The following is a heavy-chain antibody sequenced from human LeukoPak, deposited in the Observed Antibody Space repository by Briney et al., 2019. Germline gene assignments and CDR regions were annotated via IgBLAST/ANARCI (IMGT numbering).Heavy chain of an antibody. CDR3: AKDSSALSSSWYSVFDY. J-gene: IGHJ4*02. CDR1: GVTFDDYA. Sequence: RSLRLSCAASGVTFDDYAMHWVRQAPGNGLEWVSGISWNSGSIGYADSVKGRFTISRDNAKNSLYLQMNSLRAEDMALYYCAKDSSALSSSWYSVFDYWGQGTLVTVSS. D-gene: IGHD6-13*01. V-gene: IGHV3-9*03. CDR2: ISWNSGSI.